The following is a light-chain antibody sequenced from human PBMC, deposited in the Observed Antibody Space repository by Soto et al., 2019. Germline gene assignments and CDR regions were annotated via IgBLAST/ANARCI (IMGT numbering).Light chain of an antibody. CDR3: QQYGSSPRT. CDR1: QSVSSNY. CDR2: DVS. Sequence: EIVLTQSPITLSFCPLEIASLSCRASQSVSSNYLAWYQQKSGQAPSLLIYDVSRRATGIPERFSGSGSGTDFTLIISRLEPEDFAVYYCQQYGSSPRTFGQGTKVE. J-gene: IGKJ1*01. V-gene: IGKV3-20*01.